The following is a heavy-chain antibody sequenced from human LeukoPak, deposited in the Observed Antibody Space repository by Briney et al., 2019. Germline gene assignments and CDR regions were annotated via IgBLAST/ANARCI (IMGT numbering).Heavy chain of an antibody. D-gene: IGHD3-22*01. Sequence: GGSLRLSCAASGFTFSSYGMHWVRQAPGKGLEWVAVISYDGSNKYYADSVKGRFTISRDNSKNTLYLQMNSLRAEDTAVYYCASSLTGDSRGYDAFDIWGQGTMVTVSS. J-gene: IGHJ3*02. CDR3: ASSLTGDSRGYDAFDI. CDR1: GFTFSSYG. CDR2: ISYDGSNK. V-gene: IGHV3-30*03.